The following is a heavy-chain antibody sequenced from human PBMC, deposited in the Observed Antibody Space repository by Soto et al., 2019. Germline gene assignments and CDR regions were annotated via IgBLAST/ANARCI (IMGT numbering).Heavy chain of an antibody. V-gene: IGHV4-61*01. Sequence: SETLSLTCSVSGGSVSDKTYYWSWIRQPPGKRLEWIGYVYDSGTTNYNPSLKSRVTISVDLSKNRFSLRLSSVTTADTALYYCARTTAVPNTLRSRYFFDYWGQGTLVTVSS. J-gene: IGHJ4*02. CDR3: ARTTAVPNTLRSRYFFDY. D-gene: IGHD4-17*01. CDR1: GGSVSDKTYY. CDR2: VYDSGTT.